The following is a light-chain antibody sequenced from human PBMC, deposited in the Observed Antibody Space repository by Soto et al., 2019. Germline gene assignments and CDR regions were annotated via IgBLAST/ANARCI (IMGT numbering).Light chain of an antibody. V-gene: IGKV1-39*01. CDR3: QQSYSTPQT. CDR2: AAS. J-gene: IGKJ1*01. CDR1: QSICSY. Sequence: DIPMTQSPSSLSASVGDRVTITCRASQSICSYLNWYQQKPGKAPKLLIYAASSLQSGVPSRFSGSGSGTDFTLTISSLQPEDFATYYCQQSYSTPQTFGQGTKVEIK.